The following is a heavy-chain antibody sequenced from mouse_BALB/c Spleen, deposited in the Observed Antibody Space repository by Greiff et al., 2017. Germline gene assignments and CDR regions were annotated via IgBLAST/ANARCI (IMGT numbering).Heavy chain of an antibody. D-gene: IGHD2-10*01. CDR3: NACPAYYGNRNWYFDV. V-gene: IGHV14-4*02. CDR2: IDPENGDT. Sequence: EVKLQESGAELVRSGASVKLSCTASGFNIKDYYMHWVKQRPEQGLEWIGWIDPENGDTEYAPKFQGKATMTADTSSNTAYLQLSSLTSEDTAVYYCNACPAYYGNRNWYFDVWGAGTTVTVSS. CDR1: GFNIKDYY. J-gene: IGHJ1*01.